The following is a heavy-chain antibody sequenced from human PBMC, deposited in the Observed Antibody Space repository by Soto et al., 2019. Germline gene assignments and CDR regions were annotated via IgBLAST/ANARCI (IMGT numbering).Heavy chain of an antibody. CDR2: IWYDGSNK. CDR1: GFTFSSYG. J-gene: IGHJ4*02. Sequence: QVQLVESGGGVVQPGRSLRLSCAASGFTFSSYGMHWVRQAPGKGLEWVAVIWYDGSNKYYADSVKGRFTISRDNSKNTLYLQRNSLRAEDTAVYYCARDGESGTTLDYWGQGTLVTVSS. CDR3: ARDGESGTTLDY. D-gene: IGHD1-1*01. V-gene: IGHV3-33*01.